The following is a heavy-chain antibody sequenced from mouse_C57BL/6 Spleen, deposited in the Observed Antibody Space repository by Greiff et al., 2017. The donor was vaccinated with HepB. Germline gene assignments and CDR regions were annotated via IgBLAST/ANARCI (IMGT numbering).Heavy chain of an antibody. V-gene: IGHV14-1*01. CDR3: TTNYYGREFAY. Sequence: EVQLQQSGAELVRPGASVKLSCTASGFNIKDYYMHWVKQRPEQGLEWIGRIDPEDGDTEYAPKFQGKATMTADTSSNTAYLQLSSLTSEDTSVYSCTTNYYGREFAYWGQGTLVTVSA. CDR1: GFNIKDYY. D-gene: IGHD1-1*01. J-gene: IGHJ3*01. CDR2: IDPEDGDT.